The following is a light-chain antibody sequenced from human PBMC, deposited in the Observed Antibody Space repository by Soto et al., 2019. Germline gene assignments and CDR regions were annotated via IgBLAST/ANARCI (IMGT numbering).Light chain of an antibody. CDR1: SSDVGSYNL. J-gene: IGLJ2*01. CDR2: EGG. CDR3: CSYAGSSTVV. Sequence: QSVLTQHASVSGSPGQSITISCTGTSSDVGSYNLVSWYQQHPGKAPKLMIYEGGKRPSGVSNRFSGSKSGNTASLTISGLQAEDEADYYCCSYAGSSTVVFGGGTKVTVL. V-gene: IGLV2-23*01.